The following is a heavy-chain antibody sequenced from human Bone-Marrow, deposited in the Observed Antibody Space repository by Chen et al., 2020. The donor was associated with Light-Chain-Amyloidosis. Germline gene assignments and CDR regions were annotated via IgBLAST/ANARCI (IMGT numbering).Heavy chain of an antibody. D-gene: IGHD3-10*01. V-gene: IGHV3-74*01. CDR3: ARDRGRFSYNRGGLDS. CDR2: MPTDVTKT. J-gene: IGHJ4*02. CDR1: GFTLNTYW. Sequence: EVQLVESGEALVQPGGSLRLSCAASGFTLNTYWMHWVRQPPGGGLVWVARMPTDVTKTVYADSVKGRFTVSRDDAKNTLYLEMNSLRVEDTGLYFCARDRGRFSYNRGGLDSWGQGTLVTVSS.